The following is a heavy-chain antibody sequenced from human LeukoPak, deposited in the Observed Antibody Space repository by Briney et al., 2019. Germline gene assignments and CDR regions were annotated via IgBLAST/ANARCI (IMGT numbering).Heavy chain of an antibody. V-gene: IGHV4-59*01. D-gene: IGHD1-26*01. Sequence: SETLSLTCTVSGGSISSYYWSWIRQPPGKGLEWIGYIYYSGSTNYNPSLKSRVTISVDTSKNQFSLRLSSVTAADTAVYYCARETQLVGAIPGDWFDPWGQGTLVTVSS. CDR1: GGSISSYY. CDR2: IYYSGST. CDR3: ARETQLVGAIPGDWFDP. J-gene: IGHJ5*02.